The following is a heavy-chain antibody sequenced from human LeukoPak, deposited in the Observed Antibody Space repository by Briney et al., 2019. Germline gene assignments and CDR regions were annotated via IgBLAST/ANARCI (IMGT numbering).Heavy chain of an antibody. CDR2: IYPGDSDT. Sequence: PGESLKISCKGSGYSFTSYWIGWVRPMPGKGLEWMGIIYPGDSDTRYSPSFQGQVTISADKSISTAYLQWSSLKASDTAMYYCARSCTSTSCYLTDAFDIWGQGTMVTVSS. D-gene: IGHD2-2*01. V-gene: IGHV5-51*01. CDR3: ARSCTSTSCYLTDAFDI. CDR1: GYSFTSYW. J-gene: IGHJ3*02.